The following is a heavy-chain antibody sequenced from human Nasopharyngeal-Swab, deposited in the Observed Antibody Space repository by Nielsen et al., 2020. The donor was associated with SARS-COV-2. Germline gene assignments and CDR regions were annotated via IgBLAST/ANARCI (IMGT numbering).Heavy chain of an antibody. CDR1: GFTFSSYG. D-gene: IGHD2-2*01. V-gene: IGHV3-30*03. CDR3: ARDRGARDIVVVPATTRYYYYGMDA. J-gene: IGHJ6*02. Sequence: GESLKVSCAASGFTFSSYGMHWVRQAPGKGLEWVAVISYDGSNKYYADSVKGRFTISRDNSKNTLYLQMNSLRAEDTAVYYCARDRGARDIVVVPATTRYYYYGMDAWGQGTTVTVSS. CDR2: ISYDGSNK.